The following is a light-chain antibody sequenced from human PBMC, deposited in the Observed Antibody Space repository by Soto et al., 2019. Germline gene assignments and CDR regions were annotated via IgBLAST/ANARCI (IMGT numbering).Light chain of an antibody. CDR2: SNI. J-gene: IGLJ1*01. V-gene: IGLV1-44*01. Sequence: QSVLTQPPSASGTPGQGVTFSGSGKTSNIGSNTVTWYQQLPGPAPQRLFFSNIQRPSGVPDRFSGSQSGTSASLAISGLQSEDEADYYCASWDDSRNGPVCGPGTQLTVL. CDR1: TSNIGSNT. CDR3: ASWDDSRNGPV.